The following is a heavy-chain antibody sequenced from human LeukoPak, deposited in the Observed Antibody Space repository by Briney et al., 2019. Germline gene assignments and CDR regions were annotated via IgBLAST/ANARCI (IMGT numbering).Heavy chain of an antibody. Sequence: SETLSLTCTVSGGSISSYYWSWIRQPAGKGLEWIGRIYTSGSTNYNPSLKSRVTMSVDTSKNQFSLNLSSVTAADTAVYYCARVRSEGYYYYYMDVWGKGTTVTVSS. J-gene: IGHJ6*03. D-gene: IGHD1-14*01. CDR2: IYTSGST. CDR1: GGSISSYY. CDR3: ARVRSEGYYYYYMDV. V-gene: IGHV4-4*07.